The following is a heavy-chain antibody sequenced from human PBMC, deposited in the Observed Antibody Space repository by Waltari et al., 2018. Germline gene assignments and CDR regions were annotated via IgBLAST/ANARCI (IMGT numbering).Heavy chain of an antibody. V-gene: IGHV1-69*04. CDR3: SRGPQAAGNQLDP. CDR1: GGRFSTYA. CDR2: ILPILNRT. J-gene: IGHJ5*02. Sequence: QVQLVQSGAEVKKPESSVKVSCQVSGGRFSTYAINGVRQAPGQGLGWMGRILPILNRTKYEEECQGRVTLTADTSTREAYTELNSLTSEDTAVYFCSRGPQAAGNQLDPWGQGTLVTVSS.